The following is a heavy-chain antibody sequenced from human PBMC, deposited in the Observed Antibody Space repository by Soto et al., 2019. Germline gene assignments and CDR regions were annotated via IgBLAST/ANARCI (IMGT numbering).Heavy chain of an antibody. D-gene: IGHD3-3*01. CDR3: ARWSYLDY. V-gene: IGHV3-23*01. J-gene: IGHJ4*02. CDR2: ISGSDGKT. Sequence: GGSLRLSCAASGFSFGSYALSWVRQAPGKGLEWVSTISGSDGKTFYADSVKGRSSISRDTSQNTLYLQMNSLRADDTAIYYCARWSYLDYWGQGTRVTVSS. CDR1: GFSFGSYA.